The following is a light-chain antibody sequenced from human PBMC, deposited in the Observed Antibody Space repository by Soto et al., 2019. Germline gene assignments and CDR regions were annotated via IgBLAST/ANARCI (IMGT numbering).Light chain of an antibody. V-gene: IGKV3-11*01. Sequence: ETVLTQSPATLSLSPGERATLSCRASRSISTYLAWYQQKPGQAPRLLIYEALNRATGIPARFSGSGSGTEFTLTISSLQSEDFAVYYCQQYNNWPPFTFGPGTKVDIK. J-gene: IGKJ3*01. CDR1: RSISTY. CDR3: QQYNNWPPFT. CDR2: EAL.